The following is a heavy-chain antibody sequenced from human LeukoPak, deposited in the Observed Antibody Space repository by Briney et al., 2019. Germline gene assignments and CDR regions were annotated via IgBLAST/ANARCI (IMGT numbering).Heavy chain of an antibody. J-gene: IGHJ5*02. CDR2: INWNGGST. D-gene: IGHD3-10*01. CDR1: GFTFDDYG. CDR3: ARSGYGSGSYYAGT. V-gene: IGHV3-20*04. Sequence: PGGSLRLSCAASGFTFDDYGMSWVRQAPGKGLEWVSGINWNGGSTGYADSVKGRFTISRDNAKNSLYLQMNSLRAEDTAVYYCARSGYGSGSYYAGTWGQGTLVTVSS.